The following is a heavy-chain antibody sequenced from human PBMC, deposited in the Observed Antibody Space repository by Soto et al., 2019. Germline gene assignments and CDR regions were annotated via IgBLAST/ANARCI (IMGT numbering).Heavy chain of an antibody. V-gene: IGHV1-46*01. CDR1: GYTFTSYY. J-gene: IGHJ5*02. CDR2: INPSGGST. D-gene: IGHD3-10*01. CDR3: ARAGSGSYLKDRRLHP. Sequence: VASVKVSCKASGYTFTSYYIHWVRQAPGQGLEWMGFINPSGGSTTYAQKFQGRVTLTRDTSTSTLYMELNSLRSEDTAVFYCARAGSGSYLKDRRLHPWGPGSLVTVSS.